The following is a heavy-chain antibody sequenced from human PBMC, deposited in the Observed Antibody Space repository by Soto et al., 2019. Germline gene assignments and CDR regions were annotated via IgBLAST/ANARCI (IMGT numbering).Heavy chain of an antibody. J-gene: IGHJ5*02. D-gene: IGHD3-22*01. CDR3: ARWVYYYDSSGYSP. Sequence: PSETLSLTCTVSGGSISSGDYYWSWIRQPPGKGLEWIGYIYYSGSTYYNPSLKSRVTISVDTSKNQFSLKLSSVTAADTAVYYCARWVYYYDSSGYSPWGQGTLVTVSS. V-gene: IGHV4-30-4*01. CDR1: GGSISSGDYY. CDR2: IYYSGST.